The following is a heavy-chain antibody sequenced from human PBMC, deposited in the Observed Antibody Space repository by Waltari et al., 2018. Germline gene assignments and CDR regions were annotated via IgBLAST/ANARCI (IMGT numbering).Heavy chain of an antibody. V-gene: IGHV4-34*01. Sequence: QVQLQQWGAGLLKPSETLSLTCAVYGGSFSGYYWRWIRQPPGKGLEWSGEINHSGSTNYNPSLKSRVTISVDTSKNQFSLKLSSVTAADTAVYYCARGPYCSSTSCYGARRWFDPWGQGTLVTVSS. CDR3: ARGPYCSSTSCYGARRWFDP. CDR2: INHSGST. D-gene: IGHD2-2*01. J-gene: IGHJ5*02. CDR1: GGSFSGYY.